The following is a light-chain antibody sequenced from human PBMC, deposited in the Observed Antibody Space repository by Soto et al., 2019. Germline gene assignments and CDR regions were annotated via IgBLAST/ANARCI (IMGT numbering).Light chain of an antibody. J-gene: IGKJ1*01. V-gene: IGKV1-5*03. CDR1: QTISSW. Sequence: DLQMTQSPSTLSGSVGARVTITCRASQTISSWLAWYQQKPGKAPKLLIYKASTLKSGVPSRFSGSGSGTEFTITISSLQPDDCATYYCQHYNSYPEAFGQGTKVDI. CDR3: QHYNSYPEA. CDR2: KAS.